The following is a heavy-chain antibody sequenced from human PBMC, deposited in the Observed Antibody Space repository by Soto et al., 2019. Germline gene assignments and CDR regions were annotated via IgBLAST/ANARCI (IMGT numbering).Heavy chain of an antibody. Sequence: GGSLRLACAASGFTFSSYTMNWVRQAPGKGLEWVSYISSSSSTIYYADSVKGRFTISRDNAKNSLYLQMNSLRDEDTAVYYCARDMTVTLPMDVWGQGTTVTVSS. CDR3: ARDMTVTLPMDV. D-gene: IGHD4-4*01. CDR1: GFTFSSYT. V-gene: IGHV3-48*02. CDR2: ISSSSSTI. J-gene: IGHJ6*02.